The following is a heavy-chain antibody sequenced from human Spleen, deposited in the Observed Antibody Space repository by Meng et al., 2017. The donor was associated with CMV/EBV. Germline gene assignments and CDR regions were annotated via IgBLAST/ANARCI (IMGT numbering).Heavy chain of an antibody. V-gene: IGHV3-30*04. CDR3: ARDPSSLYYFDY. Sequence: GESLKISCAASGFTFSSYAMHWVRQAPGKGLEWVAVISYDGSNKYYADSVKGRFTISRDNSKNTLYLQKNSLRAEDTAVYYCARDPSSLYYFDYWGQGTLVTVSS. CDR1: GFTFSSYA. D-gene: IGHD6-13*01. CDR2: ISYDGSNK. J-gene: IGHJ4*02.